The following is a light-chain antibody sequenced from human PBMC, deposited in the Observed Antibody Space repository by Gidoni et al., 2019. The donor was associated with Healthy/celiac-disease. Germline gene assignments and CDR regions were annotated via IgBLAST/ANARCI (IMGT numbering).Light chain of an antibody. Sequence: QSVLTQPPSVSGAPGQRVTIYCTGSSSNIGAGYDVHWYPQLPGTAPKLLIYGNSNRPSGVPDRFSGSKSGTSASLAITGLQAEDEADYYCQSYDSSLSGSHVVFGGGTKLTVL. CDR1: SSNIGAGYD. CDR2: GNS. V-gene: IGLV1-40*01. CDR3: QSYDSSLSGSHVV. J-gene: IGLJ2*01.